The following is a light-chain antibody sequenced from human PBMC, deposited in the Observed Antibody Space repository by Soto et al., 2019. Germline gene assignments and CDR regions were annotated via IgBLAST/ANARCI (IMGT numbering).Light chain of an antibody. CDR1: QSVGSNY. J-gene: IGKJ2*01. CDR2: GAS. Sequence: EIVLTQSPGALSLSPGERATLSCRASQSVGSNYLAWYQQKPGQAPRLLIYGASSRATGIPDRFSGSGSGTDFTLTISGLQSEDVSIYFCQHYNFWPHSFGQGTKVDIK. CDR3: QHYNFWPHS. V-gene: IGKV3-20*01.